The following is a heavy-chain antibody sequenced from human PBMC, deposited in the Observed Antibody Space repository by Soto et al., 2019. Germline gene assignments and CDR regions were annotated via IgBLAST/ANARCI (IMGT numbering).Heavy chain of an antibody. CDR1: GFSLSTSGVG. CDR2: IYWDDDK. V-gene: IGHV2-5*02. CDR3: AHLLLDGYPYLYVDL. D-gene: IGHD5-12*01. Sequence: QITLKESGPTLVKPTQTLTLTCTFSGFSLSTSGVGVRWIRQPPGKALESLAFIYWDDDKHYRPSLKSRLTITKDTSKNQVVLTMTNMDPVDTPTYYCAHLLLDGYPYLYVDLWGRGTLVTVSS. J-gene: IGHJ2*01.